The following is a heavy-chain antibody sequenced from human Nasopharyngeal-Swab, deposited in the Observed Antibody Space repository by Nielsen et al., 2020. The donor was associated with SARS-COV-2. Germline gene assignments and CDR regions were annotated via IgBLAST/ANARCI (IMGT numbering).Heavy chain of an antibody. CDR2: ISSSSSTI. CDR1: GFTFSSYS. J-gene: IGHJ5*02. D-gene: IGHD3-9*01. V-gene: IGHV3-48*02. Sequence: GESLKISCAASGFTFSSYSMNWVRQAPGKGLEGVSYISSSSSTIYYADSVKGRFTISRDNAKNSLYLQMNSLRDEDTAVYYCARDGLTYYDILTGYSWFDPWGQGTLVTVSS. CDR3: ARDGLTYYDILTGYSWFDP.